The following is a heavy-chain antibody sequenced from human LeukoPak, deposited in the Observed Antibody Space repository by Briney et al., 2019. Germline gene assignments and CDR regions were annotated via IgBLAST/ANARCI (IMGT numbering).Heavy chain of an antibody. J-gene: IGHJ4*02. CDR2: VTWNGASI. Sequence: PGRSLRLSCAASGFTFYNYAMHCVRQAPGKGLECVSGVTWNGASIAYVDSVKGRFTISRDNAKNSLYLKMNSLRTEDTALYYCAKDRSISGGSGFDDWGQGTLVTVSS. CDR1: GFTFYNYA. V-gene: IGHV3-9*01. CDR3: AKDRSISGGSGFDD. D-gene: IGHD6-19*01.